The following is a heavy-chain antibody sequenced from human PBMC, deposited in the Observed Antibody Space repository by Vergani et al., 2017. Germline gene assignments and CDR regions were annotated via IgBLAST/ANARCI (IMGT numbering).Heavy chain of an antibody. D-gene: IGHD2-2*01. CDR2: ISGSGGNT. V-gene: IGHV3-23*01. CDR1: GFTFSSYA. J-gene: IGHJ6*02. CDR3: AKGVYCSSTSCYEGRGYYYGMGV. Sequence: EVQLLESGGGLVQPGGSLRLSCAASGFTFSSYAMSWVRQVTGKGLEWVSGISGSGGNTYYANSVKGRFTLSRDNSKNTLYLQMNSLRADDTAVYYCAKGVYCSSTSCYEGRGYYYGMGVWGQGTTVTFSS.